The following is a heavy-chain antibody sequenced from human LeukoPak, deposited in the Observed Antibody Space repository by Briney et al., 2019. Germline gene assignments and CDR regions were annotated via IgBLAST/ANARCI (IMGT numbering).Heavy chain of an antibody. J-gene: IGHJ4*02. CDR1: GYSISSDYY. CDR3: ASKTGYDLGFDY. Sequence: SETLSLTCAVSGYSISSDYYWGWSRQPPGQGLEWIGNIYHSGSTNYNPSLKGRVTISVDTSMNQFSLKLSSVTATDTAVYYCASKTGYDLGFDYWLRGTLVTVSS. D-gene: IGHD5-12*01. V-gene: IGHV4-38-2*01. CDR2: IYHSGST.